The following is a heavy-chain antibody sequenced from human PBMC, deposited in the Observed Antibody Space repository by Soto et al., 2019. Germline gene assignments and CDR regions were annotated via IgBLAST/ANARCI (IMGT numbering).Heavy chain of an antibody. CDR2: IYHSRTT. J-gene: IGHJ4*02. D-gene: IGHD3-22*01. Sequence: NPSETLSLTCTVSGYSISSGDHWVWISQPPGKGLEWIGSIYHSRTTSNSPSLKSRVTISVDTCKNQFSLKLYSVTAADTAVYYCARGFQRSGSYYPWGQRTRVTVSS. CDR1: GYSISSGDH. V-gene: IGHV4-38-2*02. CDR3: ARGFQRSGSYYP.